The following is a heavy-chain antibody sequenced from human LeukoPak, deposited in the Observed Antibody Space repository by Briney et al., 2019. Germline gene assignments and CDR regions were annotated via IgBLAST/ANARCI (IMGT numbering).Heavy chain of an antibody. D-gene: IGHD4-17*01. CDR3: AKVGVTRDYFDY. Sequence: GGSLRLSCAASGFTFSSYGMHWVRQAPGKGLEWVAFIRYDGSNKYYADSVKGRFTISRDNAKNSLYLQMNSLRAEDTALYYCAKVGVTRDYFDYWGQGTLVTVSS. V-gene: IGHV3-30*02. CDR1: GFTFSSYG. J-gene: IGHJ4*02. CDR2: IRYDGSNK.